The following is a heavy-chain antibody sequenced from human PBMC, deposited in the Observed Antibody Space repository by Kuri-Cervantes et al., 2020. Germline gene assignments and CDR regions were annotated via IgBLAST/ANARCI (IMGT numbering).Heavy chain of an antibody. CDR2: IYSGGST. V-gene: IGHV3-53*01. CDR3: ARNIAS. J-gene: IGHJ4*02. CDR1: GFTVSSNY. Sequence: GESLKISCAASGFTVSSNYMSWVRQAPGKGLEWVSVIYSGGSTYCADSVKGRFTISRDNSKNTLYLQMNSLRAEDTAVYYCARNIASWGQGTLVTVSS.